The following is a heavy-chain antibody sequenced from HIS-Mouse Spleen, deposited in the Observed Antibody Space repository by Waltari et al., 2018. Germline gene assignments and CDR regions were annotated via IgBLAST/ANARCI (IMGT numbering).Heavy chain of an antibody. CDR3: ARLTGVYYFDY. V-gene: IGHV4-59*01. CDR2: IYYSGST. CDR1: GGSISSYY. J-gene: IGHJ4*02. D-gene: IGHD7-27*01. Sequence: QVQLQESSPGLVKPSETLSLTCTVSGGSISSYYWSWIRQPPGKGLEWIGYIYYSGSTNYNPSLKSRVTISVDTSKNQFSLKLSSVTAADTAVYYCARLTGVYYFDYWGQGTLVTVSS.